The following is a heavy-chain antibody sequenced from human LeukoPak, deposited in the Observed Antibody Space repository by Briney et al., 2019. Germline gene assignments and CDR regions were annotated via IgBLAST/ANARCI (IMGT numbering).Heavy chain of an antibody. CDR2: IIPILGIA. CDR3: STYYITSSGWDY. V-gene: IGHV1-69*04. J-gene: IGHJ4*02. Sequence: SVKVSCKASGGTFSSYAISWVRQASGQGLEWMGRIIPILGIANYAQKFRGRVTMTEDTSRDTAYMELSSLRSEDTAVYYCSTYYITSSGWDYWGQGTLVTVSS. D-gene: IGHD6-6*01. CDR1: GGTFSSYA.